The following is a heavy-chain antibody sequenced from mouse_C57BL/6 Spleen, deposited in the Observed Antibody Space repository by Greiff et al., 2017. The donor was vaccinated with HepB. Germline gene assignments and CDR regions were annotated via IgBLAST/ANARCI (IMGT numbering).Heavy chain of an antibody. CDR1: GYTFTDYY. CDR2: INPNNGGT. Sequence: VQLQQSGPELVKPGASVKMSCKASGYTFTDYYMHWVKQSHGKSLEWIGYINPNNGGTSYNQKFKGKATLTVNKSSSTAYMELRSLTSEDSAVYYCARSEDYPFDYWGQGTLVTVSA. V-gene: IGHV1-22*01. D-gene: IGHD2-4*01. CDR3: ARSEDYPFDY. J-gene: IGHJ3*01.